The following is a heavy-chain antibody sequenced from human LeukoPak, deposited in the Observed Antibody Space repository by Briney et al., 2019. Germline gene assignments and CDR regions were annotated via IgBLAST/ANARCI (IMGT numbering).Heavy chain of an antibody. CDR1: GYSFTSYW. D-gene: IGHD3-22*01. CDR2: IYPGDSDT. Sequence: GESLKISCKGSGYSFTSYWIGWVRQMPGKGLEWMGIIYPGDSDTRYSPSFQGQVTISADKSISTACLQGSSLKASDTAMYYCASRYDSSGYYDAFDIWGQGTMVTVSS. J-gene: IGHJ3*02. V-gene: IGHV5-51*01. CDR3: ASRYDSSGYYDAFDI.